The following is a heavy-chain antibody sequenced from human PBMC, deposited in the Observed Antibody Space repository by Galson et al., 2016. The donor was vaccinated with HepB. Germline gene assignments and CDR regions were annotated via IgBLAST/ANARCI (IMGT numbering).Heavy chain of an antibody. CDR2: IWYDGSQK. Sequence: SLRLSCAASGLTFSSHGFHWVRQGPGKGLEWVAIIWYDGSQKYYADSVKGRFTISRDNSKNTLYLQMNSLRVEDTAVYYCAKDRNDWSCDYWGQGALVTGSS. J-gene: IGHJ4*02. D-gene: IGHD3-9*01. CDR1: GLTFSSHG. V-gene: IGHV3-33*06. CDR3: AKDRNDWSCDY.